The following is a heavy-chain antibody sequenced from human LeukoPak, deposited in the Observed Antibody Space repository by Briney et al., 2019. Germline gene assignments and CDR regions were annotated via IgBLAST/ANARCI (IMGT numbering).Heavy chain of an antibody. J-gene: IGHJ5*02. D-gene: IGHD6-13*01. CDR2: VSSSGCST. V-gene: IGHV3-23*01. CDR3: AKPFSGSWYLLGA. CDR1: GFTFSSYA. Sequence: GGSLRLSCAASGFTFSSYAMCWVRQGPGTGLELDSAVSSSGCSTYYTDYVKGRFTISRNNSKNTLYLQMNSLIAEDTAVDYCAKPFSGSWYLLGAWGQGTLVIVSS.